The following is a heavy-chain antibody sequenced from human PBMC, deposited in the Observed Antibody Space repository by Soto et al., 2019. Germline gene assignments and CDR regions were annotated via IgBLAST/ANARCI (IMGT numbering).Heavy chain of an antibody. D-gene: IGHD5-12*01. CDR3: ARAPGESGYDGLFDY. CDR2: ISSSGSTI. V-gene: IGHV3-11*01. CDR1: RFTFSDYY. Sequence: HGCSLRLSCAAPRFTFSDYYMSWTRQDTGKGLEWVSYISSSGSTIYYADSVKGRFTISRDNAKNSLYLQMNSLRAEDTAVYYCARAPGESGYDGLFDYWGQGTLVTVSS. J-gene: IGHJ4*02.